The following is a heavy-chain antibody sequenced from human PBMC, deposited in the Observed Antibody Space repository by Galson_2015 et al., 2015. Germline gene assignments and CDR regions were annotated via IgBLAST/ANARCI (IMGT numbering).Heavy chain of an antibody. Sequence: SVKVSCKASGYTFTSYPITWVRQAPGQGLEYMGWVNAYNGDTQNAQKFQGRVTMTTDTSTSTAYMELRSMRSDDTAVYYCARGASMVRGVIISLDNWFDPWGPGTLVTVSS. V-gene: IGHV1-18*01. J-gene: IGHJ5*02. CDR3: ARGASMVRGVIISLDNWFDP. CDR1: GYTFTSYP. CDR2: VNAYNGDT. D-gene: IGHD3-10*01.